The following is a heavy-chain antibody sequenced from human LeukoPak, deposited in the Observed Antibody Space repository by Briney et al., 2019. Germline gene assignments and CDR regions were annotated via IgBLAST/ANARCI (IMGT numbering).Heavy chain of an antibody. V-gene: IGHV4-4*02. D-gene: IGHD3-22*01. Sequence: SETLSLTCAVSGGSISSSNWWSWVRQPPGKGLEWIGEIYHSGSTNYNPSLKSRVTISGDTSKNQFSLRLSSVTAADTAVYYCARASYSYDINGWVPFDYWGQGTLVTVSS. CDR1: GGSISSSNW. CDR3: ARASYSYDINGWVPFDY. J-gene: IGHJ4*02. CDR2: IYHSGST.